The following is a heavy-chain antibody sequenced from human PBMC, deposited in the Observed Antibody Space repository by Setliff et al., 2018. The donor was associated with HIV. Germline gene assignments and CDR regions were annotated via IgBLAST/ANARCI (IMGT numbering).Heavy chain of an antibody. Sequence: LSLTCALNALPFGDYYWNWIRQSPERGLEWIVELNHYGHLNYNPSLQNRVTVSVDTSKPQFSLKMSSVTAADTAVYYCARGIEVVIPDYNFWSGSLLAAGWFDPWGQGTLVTVSS. J-gene: IGHJ5*02. CDR3: ARGIEVVIPDYNFWSGSLLAAGWFDP. CDR1: ALPFGDYY. V-gene: IGHV4-34*01. CDR2: LNHYGHL. D-gene: IGHD3-3*01.